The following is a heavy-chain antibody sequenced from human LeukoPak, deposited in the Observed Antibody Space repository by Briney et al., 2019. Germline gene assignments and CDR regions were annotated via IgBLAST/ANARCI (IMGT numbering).Heavy chain of an antibody. CDR1: GYTFTSYG. J-gene: IGHJ4*02. CDR3: ARDLSETYYYDSSGYPTDY. Sequence: ASVNVSCKASGYTFTSYGISWVRQAPGQGLEWMGWISAYNGNTNYAQKLQGRVTMTTDTSTSTAYMELRSLRSDDTAVYYCARDLSETYYYDSSGYPTDYWGQGTLVTVSS. V-gene: IGHV1-18*01. CDR2: ISAYNGNT. D-gene: IGHD3-22*01.